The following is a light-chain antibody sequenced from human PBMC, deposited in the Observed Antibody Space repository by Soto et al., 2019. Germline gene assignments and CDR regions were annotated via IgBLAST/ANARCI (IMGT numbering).Light chain of an antibody. J-gene: IGKJ1*01. CDR3: QHFGTSPST. CDR1: QSVASRN. CDR2: GAS. V-gene: IGKV3-20*01. Sequence: EIVLTQSPATLSLSPGERATLSCRASQSVASRNLAWYQQKSGQAPRLLIYGASSRAIHTPDRFSGSGSGTDFTLTISGLEPEDFAVYYCQHFGTSPSTFGQGTQVDIK.